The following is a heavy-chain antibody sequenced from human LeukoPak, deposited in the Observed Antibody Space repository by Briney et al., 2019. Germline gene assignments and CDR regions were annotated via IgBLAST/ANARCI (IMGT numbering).Heavy chain of an antibody. J-gene: IGHJ4*02. Sequence: GGSLRLSCAASGFTLSNNYMSWVRQAPGKGLEWVSTIIDSGNSIYYADSAEGRFTISRDNSKNTLYLQMNSLRAGDTAVYYCAKDPIFSGSYGVFDYWGLGTLVTVSS. D-gene: IGHD1-26*01. CDR3: AKDPIFSGSYGVFDY. V-gene: IGHV3-23*01. CDR2: IIDSGNSI. CDR1: GFTLSNNY.